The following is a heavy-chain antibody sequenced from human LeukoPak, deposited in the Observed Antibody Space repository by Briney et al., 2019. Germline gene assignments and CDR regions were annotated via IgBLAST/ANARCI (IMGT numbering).Heavy chain of an antibody. V-gene: IGHV4-59*08. CDR2: IYYSGST. CDR3: ARLEVSPGYYYYYGMDV. CDR1: GGSISSHY. J-gene: IGHJ6*02. Sequence: SETLSLTCTVSGGSISSHYWSWIRQPPGKGLEWIGYIYYSGSTNYNPSLKSRVTISVDTSKNQFSLKLSSVTAADTAVYYCARLEVSPGYYYYYGMDVWGQGTTVTVSS. D-gene: IGHD7-27*01.